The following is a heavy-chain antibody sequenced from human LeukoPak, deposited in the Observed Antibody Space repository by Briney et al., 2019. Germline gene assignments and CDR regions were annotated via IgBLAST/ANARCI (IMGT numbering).Heavy chain of an antibody. CDR3: ARVTGYMVEDYFDY. CDR2: IYYSGST. Sequence: SETLSLTCTVSGGSISSSSYYWGWIRQPPGKGLEWIGSIYYSGSTYYNPSLKSRVTISVDTSKNQFSLKLSSVTAADTAVYYCARVTGYMVEDYFDYWGQGTLVTVSS. V-gene: IGHV4-39*07. J-gene: IGHJ4*02. CDR1: GGSISSSSYY. D-gene: IGHD5-12*01.